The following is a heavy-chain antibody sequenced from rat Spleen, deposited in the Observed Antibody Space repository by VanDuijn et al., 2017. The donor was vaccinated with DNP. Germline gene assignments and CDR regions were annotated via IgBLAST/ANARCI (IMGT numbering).Heavy chain of an antibody. CDR3: ARSNTYYDGTYYYWYFDF. V-gene: IGHV5-31*01. J-gene: IGHJ1*01. D-gene: IGHD1-12*02. Sequence: EVKLVESGGGPVQPGRSLKLSCVASGFIFSNYWMTWIRQAPGKGLKWVASISNTGDHTYYSDSVKGRFSISRDNTKSTLYLQMNSLRSEDTATYYCARSNTYYDGTYYYWYFDFWGQGVMVTVSS. CDR1: GFIFSNYW. CDR2: ISNTGDHT.